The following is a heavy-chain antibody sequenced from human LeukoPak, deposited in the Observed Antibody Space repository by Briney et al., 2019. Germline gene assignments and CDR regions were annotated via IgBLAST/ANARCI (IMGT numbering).Heavy chain of an antibody. V-gene: IGHV1-69*04. D-gene: IGHD2/OR15-2a*01. Sequence: SVKVSCKASGGTFSSYAISWVRQAPGQGLEWMGRIIPILGIANYAQKFQGRVTITADKSTSTAYMELSSLRSEDTAVYYCARDYTFYDAFDIWGQGTMVTVSS. CDR1: GGTFSSYA. CDR3: ARDYTFYDAFDI. J-gene: IGHJ3*02. CDR2: IIPILGIA.